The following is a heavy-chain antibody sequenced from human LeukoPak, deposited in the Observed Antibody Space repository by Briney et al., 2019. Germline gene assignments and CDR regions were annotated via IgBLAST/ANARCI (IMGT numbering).Heavy chain of an antibody. CDR3: AKGLRYFDWLLPFDY. D-gene: IGHD3-9*01. J-gene: IGHJ4*02. CDR1: GFTFSSYA. Sequence: PGGSLRLSCAASGFTFSSYAMSWVRQAPGKGLEWVSAIRGSGGSTYYADSVKGRFTISRDNSKNTLYLQMNSLRAEDTAVYYCAKGLRYFDWLLPFDYWGQGTLVTVSS. V-gene: IGHV3-23*01. CDR2: IRGSGGST.